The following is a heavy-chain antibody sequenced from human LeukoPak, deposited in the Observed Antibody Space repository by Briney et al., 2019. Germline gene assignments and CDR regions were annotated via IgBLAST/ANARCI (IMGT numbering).Heavy chain of an antibody. V-gene: IGHV4-34*01. CDR3: ARGLGSYDSSGYYFDY. CDR1: GGSFSGYY. Sequence: SETLSLTCAVYGGSFSGYYWSWIRQPPGKGLEWIGEINHSGSTNYNPSLKSRVTISVDTSKNQFSLKLSSVTAADTAVYYCARGLGSYDSSGYYFDYWGQGTLVTVSS. D-gene: IGHD3-22*01. CDR2: INHSGST. J-gene: IGHJ4*02.